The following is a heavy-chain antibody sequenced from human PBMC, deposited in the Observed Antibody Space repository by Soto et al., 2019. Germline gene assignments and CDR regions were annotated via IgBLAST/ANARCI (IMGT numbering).Heavy chain of an antibody. CDR3: ARALPIVVVPAAMGYYYYGMDV. CDR2: ISSSSSYI. CDR1: GFTFSSYS. V-gene: IGHV3-21*01. J-gene: IGHJ6*02. D-gene: IGHD2-2*01. Sequence: GGSLRLSCAASGFTFSSYSMNWVRQAPGKGLEWVSSISSSSSYIYYADSVKGRFTISRDNAKNSLYLQMNSLRAEDTAVYYCARALPIVVVPAAMGYYYYGMDVWGQGTTVTVSS.